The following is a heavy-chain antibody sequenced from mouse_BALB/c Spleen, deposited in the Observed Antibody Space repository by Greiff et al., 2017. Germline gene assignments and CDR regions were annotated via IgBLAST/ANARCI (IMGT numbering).Heavy chain of an antibody. J-gene: IGHJ1*01. CDR2: IRSKSNNYAT. Sequence: EVQGVESGGGLVQPKGSLKLSCAASGFTFNTYAMNWVRQAPGKGLEWVARIRSKSNNYATYYADSVKDRFTISRDDSQSMLYLQMNNLKTEDTAMYYCVRHRGYPHWYFDVWGAGTTVTVSS. CDR3: VRHRGYPHWYFDV. V-gene: IGHV10-1*02. CDR1: GFTFNTYA. D-gene: IGHD3-1*01.